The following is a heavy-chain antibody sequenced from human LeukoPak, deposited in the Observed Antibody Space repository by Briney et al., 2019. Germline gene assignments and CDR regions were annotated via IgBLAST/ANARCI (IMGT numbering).Heavy chain of an antibody. D-gene: IGHD6-6*01. V-gene: IGHV4-30-2*01. Sequence: SQTLSLTCTVSGVSISSGGYYWSWIRQPPGKGLEWIGYIYHSGSTYYNPSLKSRVTISVDRSKNQFSLKLSSVTAADTAVYYCAREHMYSSSSFLDYWGQGTLVTVSS. CDR2: IYHSGST. CDR3: AREHMYSSSSFLDY. CDR1: GVSISSGGYY. J-gene: IGHJ4*02.